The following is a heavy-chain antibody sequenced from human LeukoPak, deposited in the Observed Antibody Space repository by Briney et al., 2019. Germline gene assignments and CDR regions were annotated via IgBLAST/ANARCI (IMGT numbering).Heavy chain of an antibody. Sequence: GGSLRLSCAASAFTFSSYGMHWVRQAPGKGLEWVAFIRYDGSNKYYAHSVKGRFTISRDNSKNTLYLQMNSLRAQDTAVYYCAKDYYDVCDYWGQGTLVTVSS. V-gene: IGHV3-30*02. J-gene: IGHJ4*02. CDR2: IRYDGSNK. CDR3: AKDYYDVCDY. CDR1: AFTFSSYG. D-gene: IGHD3-22*01.